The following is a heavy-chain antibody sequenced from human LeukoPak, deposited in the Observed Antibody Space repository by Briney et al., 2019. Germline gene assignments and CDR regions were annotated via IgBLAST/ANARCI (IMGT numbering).Heavy chain of an antibody. V-gene: IGHV1-18*01. Sequence: ASVKVSCKASGYTFTSYGISWVRQASGQGLEWMGWISAYNGNTNYAQKLQGRVTMTTDTSTSTAYMELRSLRSDDTAVYYCARVEDYGGTNRMGYWGQGTLVTVSS. CDR2: ISAYNGNT. J-gene: IGHJ4*02. CDR3: ARVEDYGGTNRMGY. D-gene: IGHD4-23*01. CDR1: GYTFTSYG.